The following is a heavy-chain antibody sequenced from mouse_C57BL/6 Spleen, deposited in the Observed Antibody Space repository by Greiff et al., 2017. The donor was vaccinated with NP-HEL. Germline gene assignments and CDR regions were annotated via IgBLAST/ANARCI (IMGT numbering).Heavy chain of an antibody. CDR1: GYTFTDYE. CDR2: IDPETGGT. Sequence: QVQLQQSGAELVRPGASVTLSCKASGYTFTDYEMHWVKQTPVHGLEWIGAIDPETGGTAYNQKFKGKAILTADKSSSTAYMELRSLTSEDSAVYYCTRLRLRGVAYWGQGTLVTVSA. D-gene: IGHD2-4*01. CDR3: TRLRLRGVAY. V-gene: IGHV1-15*01. J-gene: IGHJ3*01.